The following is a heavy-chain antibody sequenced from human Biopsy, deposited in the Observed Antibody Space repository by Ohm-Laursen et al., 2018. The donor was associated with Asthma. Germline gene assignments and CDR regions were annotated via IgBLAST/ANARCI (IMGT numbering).Heavy chain of an antibody. CDR3: ATFPYGDYLPLDY. V-gene: IGHV3-23*01. Sequence: SLRLSCAASGFTFSDHYMDWVRQAPGKGLEWVSAISGSGGSTYYADSVKGRFTISRDNSKNTLYLQMNSLRAEDTAVYYCATFPYGDYLPLDYWGQGTLVTVS. CDR1: GFTFSDHY. J-gene: IGHJ4*02. D-gene: IGHD4-17*01. CDR2: ISGSGGST.